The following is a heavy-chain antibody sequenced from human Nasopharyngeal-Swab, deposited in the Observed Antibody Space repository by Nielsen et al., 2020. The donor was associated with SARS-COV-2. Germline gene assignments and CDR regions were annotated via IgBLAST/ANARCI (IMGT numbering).Heavy chain of an antibody. CDR1: GDSVSSTNAA. J-gene: IGHJ4*02. CDR2: TKYVSKWNS. V-gene: IGHV6-1*01. D-gene: IGHD1-20*01. Sequence: SETLSLTCAISGDSVSSTNAAWNWIRLSPSRGLEWLGKTKYVSKWNSDYAESVKSRITINPDTSKNQFSLRLNSVTPEDTAMYYCARDYKWAFDYWGQGTLVTVSS. CDR3: ARDYKWAFDY.